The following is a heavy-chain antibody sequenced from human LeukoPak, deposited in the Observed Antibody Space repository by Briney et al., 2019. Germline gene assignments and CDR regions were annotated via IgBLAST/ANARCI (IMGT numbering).Heavy chain of an antibody. D-gene: IGHD4-17*01. J-gene: IGHJ6*03. Sequence: GGSLRLSCAASGFTFSNYWMSWVRQAPGKGLEWVANIRQDGGEESYVDSVKGRFTISRDNAKNSLDLQMKSLRAEDTAAYYCARVPERKGGDYAKFFYYYYRDVGGRGTTVIVPS. CDR2: IRQDGGEE. CDR3: ARVPERKGGDYAKFFYYYYRDV. V-gene: IGHV3-7*01. CDR1: GFTFSNYW.